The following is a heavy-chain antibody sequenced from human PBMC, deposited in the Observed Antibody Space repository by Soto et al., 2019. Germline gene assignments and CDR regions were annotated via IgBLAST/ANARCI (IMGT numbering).Heavy chain of an antibody. CDR1: GFTFSSYG. Sequence: VQLVESGGGVVQPGRSLRLSCAASGFTFSSYGMLWVRQAPGKGLEWVAIISYDGSNTYYADSVKGRFTISRDNSKNTLDLQMNSLRAEDTAMYYCAKQRKRRLTHMDVWGQGTTVTVSS. CDR2: ISYDGSNT. CDR3: AKQRKRRLTHMDV. V-gene: IGHV3-30*18. J-gene: IGHJ6*02. D-gene: IGHD7-27*01.